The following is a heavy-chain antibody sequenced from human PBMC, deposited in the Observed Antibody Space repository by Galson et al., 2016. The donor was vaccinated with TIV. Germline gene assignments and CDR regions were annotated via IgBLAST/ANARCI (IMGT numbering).Heavy chain of an antibody. Sequence: LRLSCAASGFTFDDYAMHWVRQPPGKGLEWNGYIYYSGSTDYNPSLKSRVTKSRDTSKNQFSLNVNSVTAADTAVYYCARDRVQMVTIERFYYYMDVWGKGTTVTVSS. V-gene: IGHV4-59*01. CDR1: GFTFDDYA. D-gene: IGHD5-24*01. CDR3: ARDRVQMVTIERFYYYMDV. CDR2: IYYSGST. J-gene: IGHJ6*03.